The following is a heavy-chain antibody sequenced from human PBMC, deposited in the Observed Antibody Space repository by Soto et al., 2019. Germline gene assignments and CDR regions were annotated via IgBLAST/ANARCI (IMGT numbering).Heavy chain of an antibody. D-gene: IGHD3-10*01. CDR1: GDSIRAHY. CDR2: LHSSGST. CDR3: ARGRARVPTVRGLILQFSYFDP. J-gene: IGHJ5*02. V-gene: IGHV4-4*07. Sequence: QVQLQESGPGLVKPSETLSLTCTVSGDSIRAHYWSWIRQAAGKGLEWIGRLHSSGSTDYNPSLKSRVTMSADTSRNQFSLKLASLTAADTAVYYCARGRARVPTVRGLILQFSYFDPWGQVTLVTVSS.